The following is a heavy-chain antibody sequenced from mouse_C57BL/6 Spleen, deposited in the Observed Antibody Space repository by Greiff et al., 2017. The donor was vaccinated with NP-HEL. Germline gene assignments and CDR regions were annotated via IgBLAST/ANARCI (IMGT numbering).Heavy chain of an antibody. V-gene: IGHV5-16*01. CDR1: GFTFSDYY. J-gene: IGHJ1*03. CDR2: INYDGSST. D-gene: IGHD1-1*01. CDR3: ARALFITTVVYWYFDV. Sequence: EVKLMESEGGLVQPGSSMKLSCTASGFTFSDYYMAWVRQVPEKGLEWVANINYDGSSTYYLDSLKSRFIISRDNAKNILYLQMSSLKSEDTATYYCARALFITTVVYWYFDVWGTGTTVTVSS.